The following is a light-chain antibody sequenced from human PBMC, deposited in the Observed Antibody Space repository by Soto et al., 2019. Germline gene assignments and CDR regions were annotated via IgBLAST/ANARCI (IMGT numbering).Light chain of an antibody. CDR2: GAS. Sequence: EIVMTQFPATLSVSLGEGATLSCRASQSVSTNLAWYQQKPGQAPRLLIYGASTRATGIPGRFSGSGSGTDFTLTISSLQSEDFALYYCQHYTNWLWTFGQGTKVDIK. CDR3: QHYTNWLWT. V-gene: IGKV3-15*01. CDR1: QSVSTN. J-gene: IGKJ1*01.